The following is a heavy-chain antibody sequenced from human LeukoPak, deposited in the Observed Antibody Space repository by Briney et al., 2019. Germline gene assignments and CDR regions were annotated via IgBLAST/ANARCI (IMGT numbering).Heavy chain of an antibody. CDR2: IKQDGSVK. CDR1: GFTFSNYW. J-gene: IGHJ4*02. CDR3: ARGVEPLAANTLAY. V-gene: IGHV3-7*01. D-gene: IGHD1-14*01. Sequence: GGSLRLSCAASGFTFSNYWMSWVRQAPEKGLEWVANIKQDGSVKQYVDSMKGRFTISRDNAKNSLYLQMNSLRAEDTAVYYCARGVEPLAANTLAYWGQGTLVTVSS.